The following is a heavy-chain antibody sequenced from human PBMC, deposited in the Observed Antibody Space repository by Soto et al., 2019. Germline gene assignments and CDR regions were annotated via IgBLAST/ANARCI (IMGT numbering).Heavy chain of an antibody. D-gene: IGHD2-15*01. CDR1: GDSIRSYY. Sequence: SETLSLTCTVSGDSIRSYYWSWIRQPPGKGLEWIGYISYTGSTHYNPSLKSRVTISADTSKNHFSLKLSSVTTADTALYYCAREGVAAPYYYYGMDVWGQGSTVTVS. V-gene: IGHV4-59*01. CDR2: ISYTGST. J-gene: IGHJ6*02. CDR3: AREGVAAPYYYYGMDV.